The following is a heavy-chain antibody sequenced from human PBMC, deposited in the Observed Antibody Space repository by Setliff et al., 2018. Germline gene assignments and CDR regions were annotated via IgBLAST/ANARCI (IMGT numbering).Heavy chain of an antibody. Sequence: SETLSLTCAVYGGSFSGYYWSWIRQPPGKGLEWIGEINHSGSTNYNPSLKSRVTISVDTSKNQFSLKLSSVTAADTAVYYCARVVPIIRYHHYFDYWGQGTLVTVSS. V-gene: IGHV4-34*01. CDR2: INHSGST. CDR3: ARVVPIIRYHHYFDY. CDR1: GGSFSGYY. J-gene: IGHJ4*02. D-gene: IGHD4-17*01.